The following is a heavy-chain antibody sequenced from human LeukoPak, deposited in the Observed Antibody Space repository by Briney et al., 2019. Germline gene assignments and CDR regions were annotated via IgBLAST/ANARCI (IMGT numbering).Heavy chain of an antibody. CDR2: IYPGDSDT. Sequence: GESLKISCEASGYRFTNYWIAWVRQLPGKGLEWMGIIYPGDSDTRYSPSFQGQVTISADKSISTAYLQWSSLKASDTAMYYCAREGQDWGQGTLVTVSS. CDR1: GYRFTNYW. CDR3: AREGQD. V-gene: IGHV5-51*01. J-gene: IGHJ4*02.